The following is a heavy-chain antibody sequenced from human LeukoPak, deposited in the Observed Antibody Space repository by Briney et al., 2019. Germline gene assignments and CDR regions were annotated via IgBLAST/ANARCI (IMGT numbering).Heavy chain of an antibody. J-gene: IGHJ4*02. CDR3: ARSRHVPLRLLDY. CDR1: GYTFTGYY. V-gene: IGHV1-2*02. D-gene: IGHD3-3*01. CDR2: INPNSGGT. Sequence: GASVKVSCKASGYTFTGYYMHWVRQVPGRGLEWMGWINPNSGGTNYAQKFQGRVTMTRDTSISTAYMELSGLRSDDTAVYYCARSRHVPLRLLDYWGQGTLVTVSS.